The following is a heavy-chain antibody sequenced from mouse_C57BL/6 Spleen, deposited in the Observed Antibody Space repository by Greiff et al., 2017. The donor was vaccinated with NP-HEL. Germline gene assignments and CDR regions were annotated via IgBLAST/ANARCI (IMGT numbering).Heavy chain of an antibody. J-gene: IGHJ2*01. CDR3: ARETGFTTVVAFDY. Sequence: EVQLQESGPGLVKPSQSLSLTCSVTGYSITSGYYWNWIRQFPGNKLEWMGYISYDGSNNYNPSLKNRISITRDTSKNQFFLKLNSVTTEDTATYYCARETGFTTVVAFDYWGQGTTLTVSS. V-gene: IGHV3-6*01. CDR1: GYSITSGYY. CDR2: ISYDGSN. D-gene: IGHD1-1*01.